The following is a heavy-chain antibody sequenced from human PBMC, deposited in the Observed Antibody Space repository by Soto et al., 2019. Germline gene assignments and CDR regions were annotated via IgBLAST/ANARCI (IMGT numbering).Heavy chain of an antibody. D-gene: IGHD2-15*01. CDR1: GGSISSSSYY. CDR2: IYYSGST. Sequence: QLQLQESGPGLVKPSETLSLTCTVSGGSISSSSYYWGWIRQPPGKGLEWIGSIYYSGSTYYNPYLKSRVTISVDTSKNQFSLKLSSVTAADTAVYYCARLYCSGGSCSAFDIWGQGTMVTVSS. CDR3: ARLYCSGGSCSAFDI. V-gene: IGHV4-39*01. J-gene: IGHJ3*02.